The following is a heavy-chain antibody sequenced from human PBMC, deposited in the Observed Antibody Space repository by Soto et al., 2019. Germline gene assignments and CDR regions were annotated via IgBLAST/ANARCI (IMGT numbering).Heavy chain of an antibody. J-gene: IGHJ5*02. CDR3: VRSGTARLLRPSWFDT. V-gene: IGHV3-21*01. Sequence: EVQLVESGGGLVKPGGSLRLSCAASGFTFNTYDMNWVRQAPGKGLEWVSSITTSSAYIYYADSLKGRTTISRDNAKNSLFLQTNSLRAEDTAVYYCVRSGTARLLRPSWFDTWGQGTLVTVSS. D-gene: IGHD2-21*01. CDR2: ITTSSAYI. CDR1: GFTFNTYD.